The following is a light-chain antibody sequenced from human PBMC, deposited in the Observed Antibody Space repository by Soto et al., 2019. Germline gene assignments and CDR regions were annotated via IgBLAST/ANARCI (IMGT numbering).Light chain of an antibody. CDR1: QSVSSGY. CDR2: GAS. V-gene: IGKV3-20*01. J-gene: IGKJ2*01. CDR3: QQYGISQNT. Sequence: ETVMTQSPGTLSLSPGERATLSCRASQSVSSGYLAWYQQKPGQAPGLLIFGASNRATGIPDRFTGSGSGTDFTLTISRLEPEDFAVYYCQQYGISQNTFGQGTKLEIK.